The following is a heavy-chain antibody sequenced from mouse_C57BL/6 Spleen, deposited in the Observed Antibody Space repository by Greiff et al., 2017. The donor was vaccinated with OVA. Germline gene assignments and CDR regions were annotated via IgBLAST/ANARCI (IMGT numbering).Heavy chain of an antibody. D-gene: IGHD1-1*01. V-gene: IGHV1-53*01. J-gene: IGHJ3*01. CDR3: AREGGSSFPWFAY. Sequence: VQLQQPGTELVKPGASVKLSCKASGYTFTSYWMHWVKQRPGQGLEWIGNINPSNGGTNYNEKFKSKATLTVDKSSSTAYMQLSSLTSEDSAVYYCAREGGSSFPWFAYWGQGTLVTVSA. CDR2: INPSNGGT. CDR1: GYTFTSYW.